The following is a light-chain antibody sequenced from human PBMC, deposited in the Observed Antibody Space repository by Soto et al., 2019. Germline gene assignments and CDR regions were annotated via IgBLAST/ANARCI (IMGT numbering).Light chain of an antibody. CDR3: QQYGESSYA. CDR1: QSVTKRF. Sequence: EIVLTQSPGTLSLSPGETATLSCRASQSVTKRFLPWYQQNTCPGPRLIIYGASSRATGIPDRYSGAGSGADFPLTINRLKPEDFAVYYCQQYGESSYAFGQRTKPQIK. CDR2: GAS. J-gene: IGKJ2*01. V-gene: IGKV3-20*01.